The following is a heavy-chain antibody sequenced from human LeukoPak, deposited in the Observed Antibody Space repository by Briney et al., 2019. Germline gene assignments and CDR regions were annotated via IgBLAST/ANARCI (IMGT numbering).Heavy chain of an antibody. J-gene: IGHJ4*02. D-gene: IGHD3-9*01. CDR3: AGAILIYAILTGQHFYS. CDR2: IIPILGIA. CDR1: GGTFSKQP. Sequence: SVKVSCIASGGTFSKQPISWLRQAPGQGLEWMGRIIPILGIANYAQKFQGRVTITADKSTRTAYMELSSLRYEDTAVSDCAGAILIYAILTGQHFYSWGQGTLVTVSS. V-gene: IGHV1-69*04.